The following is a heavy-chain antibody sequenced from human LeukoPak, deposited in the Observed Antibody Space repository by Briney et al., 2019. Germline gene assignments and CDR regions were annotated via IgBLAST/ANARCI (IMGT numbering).Heavy chain of an antibody. D-gene: IGHD1-1*01. CDR3: ARDDSMVQLGTFDY. CDR1: GGSINYYY. CDR2: IYYSGST. J-gene: IGHJ4*02. V-gene: IGHV4-59*01. Sequence: SETLSLTCTVSGGSINYYYWSWIRQPPGKGLEWIGYIYYSGSTNYNPSLKSRVTISVDTSKNQFSLKLSSVTAADTAVYYCARDDSMVQLGTFDYWGQGTLVTVSS.